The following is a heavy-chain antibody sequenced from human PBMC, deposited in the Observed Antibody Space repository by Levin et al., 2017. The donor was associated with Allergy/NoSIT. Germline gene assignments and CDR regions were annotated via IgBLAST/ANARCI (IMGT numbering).Heavy chain of an antibody. CDR2: LSGSGDST. D-gene: IGHD2-2*01. V-gene: IGHV3-23*01. CDR3: AKSLSDIVVVPAALDV. CDR1: GFTFSTYA. Sequence: GESLKISCAASGFTFSTYAMSWLRQAPGKGLEGVSVLSGSGDSTYYADSVKGRFTISRDNSKNTLYLQMNSLRAEDTAIYYCAKSLSDIVVVPAALDVWGQGTTVTVSS. J-gene: IGHJ6*02.